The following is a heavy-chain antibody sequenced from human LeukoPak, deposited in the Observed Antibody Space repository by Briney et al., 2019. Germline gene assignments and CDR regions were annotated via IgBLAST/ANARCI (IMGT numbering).Heavy chain of an antibody. J-gene: IGHJ4*02. CDR3: ARQTGSGLFILP. V-gene: IGHV4-39*01. CDR1: GGSISSSSYY. D-gene: IGHD3/OR15-3a*01. Sequence: SETLSLTCTVSGGSISSSSYYWGWIRQPPGKGLEWIGSIYYTGNTYYNASLKSQVSISIDTSKTQFSLKLTSVTAADTAVYYCARQTGSGLFILPGGQGTLVTVSS. CDR2: IYYTGNT.